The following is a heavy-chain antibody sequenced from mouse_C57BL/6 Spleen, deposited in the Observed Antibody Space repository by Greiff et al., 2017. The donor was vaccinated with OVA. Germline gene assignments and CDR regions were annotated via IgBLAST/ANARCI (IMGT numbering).Heavy chain of an antibody. D-gene: IGHD2-3*01. CDR3: ARKENDGCYFWFAY. CDR2: IDPSDSYT. J-gene: IGHJ3*01. Sequence: QVQLKQPGAELVMPGASVKLSCKASGYTFTSYWMHWVKQRPGQGLEWIGEIDPSDSYTNYNQKFKGKSTLTVDKSSSTAYMQLSSLTSEDSAVYYCARKENDGCYFWFAYWGQGTLVTVSA. CDR1: GYTFTSYW. V-gene: IGHV1-69*01.